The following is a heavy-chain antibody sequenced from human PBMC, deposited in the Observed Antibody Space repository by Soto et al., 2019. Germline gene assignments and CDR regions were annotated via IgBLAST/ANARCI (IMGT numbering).Heavy chain of an antibody. D-gene: IGHD1-1*01. Sequence: SETLSLTCTVSGASISSYYWSWIRQPPGKGLEWIGYIYYSGSTNYNPSLKSRVTISVDTSKNQFSLKLSSVTAADTAMYYCARDTTPSLWGQGTLVTVS. J-gene: IGHJ4*02. CDR2: IYYSGST. CDR1: GASISSYY. CDR3: ARDTTPSL. V-gene: IGHV4-59*01.